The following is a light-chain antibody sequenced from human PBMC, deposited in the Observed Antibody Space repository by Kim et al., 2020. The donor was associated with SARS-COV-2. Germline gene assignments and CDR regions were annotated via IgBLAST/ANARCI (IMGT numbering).Light chain of an antibody. CDR2: RDS. Sequence: SVALGQTARIPCGGNNIGSKNVHWYQQKPGQAPVLVIYRDSNRPSGIPERFSGSNSGNTATLTISRAQAGEEADYYCQVWDSSTAVFGGGTQLTVL. V-gene: IGLV3-9*01. CDR1: NIGSKN. CDR3: QVWDSSTAV. J-gene: IGLJ3*02.